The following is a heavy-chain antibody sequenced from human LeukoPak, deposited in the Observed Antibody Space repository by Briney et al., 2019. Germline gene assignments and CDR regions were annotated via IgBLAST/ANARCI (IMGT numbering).Heavy chain of an antibody. D-gene: IGHD2-21*02. V-gene: IGHV3-66*01. CDR1: GFTVSDRF. CDR2: YYSGGDST. CDR3: ARERYCGGDCYSFAFDI. Sequence: GGSLRLSCVASGFTVSDRFMSWVRQAPGEGLEWVSIYYSGGDSTSYADSVKGRFTISRDNSKNTLYLEMNDLRAEDTAVYYCARERYCGGDCYSFAFDIWGQGTMVTVS. J-gene: IGHJ3*02.